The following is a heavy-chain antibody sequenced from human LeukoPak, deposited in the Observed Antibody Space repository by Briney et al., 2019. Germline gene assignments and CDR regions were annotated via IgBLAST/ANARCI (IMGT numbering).Heavy chain of an antibody. Sequence: PSETLSLTCAVYGGSFSGYYWSWIRQPPGKGLEWIGEINHSGSTNYNPSLKSRVTISVDTSKNQFSLKLSSVTAADTAVYYCARGDLYIVVVPAGTQSVAWFDPWGQGTLVTVSS. CDR1: GGSFSGYY. V-gene: IGHV4-34*01. CDR2: INHSGST. J-gene: IGHJ5*02. D-gene: IGHD2-2*01. CDR3: ARGDLYIVVVPAGTQSVAWFDP.